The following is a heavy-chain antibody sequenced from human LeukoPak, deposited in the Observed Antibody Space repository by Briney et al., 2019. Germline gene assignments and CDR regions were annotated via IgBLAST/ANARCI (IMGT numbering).Heavy chain of an antibody. CDR3: ASDGGGRSSSYFDY. V-gene: IGHV1-2*02. D-gene: IGHD6-6*01. CDR2: INPNSGGT. CDR1: GYNFTGYY. J-gene: IGHJ4*02. Sequence: GASVKVSCKASGYNFTGYYIHWVRQAPGQGLEWMGWINPNSGGTNYAQMFQGRVTMTRDTSVTTAYMELTRLRSDDTAVYYCASDGGGRSSSYFDYWGQGTLVTVSS.